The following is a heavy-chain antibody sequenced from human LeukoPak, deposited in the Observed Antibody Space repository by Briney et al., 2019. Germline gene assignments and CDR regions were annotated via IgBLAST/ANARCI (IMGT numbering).Heavy chain of an antibody. Sequence: TGGSLRLSCAASGFTFSSYAMSWVRQAPGKGLEWVSGISNIGDSTYYADSVKGRFTISRDYSKNTLYLQMNTLRAEDTAVYYCAKDRGYSSSWYYFDYWGQGILVTVSS. CDR3: AKDRGYSSSWYYFDY. CDR1: GFTFSSYA. CDR2: ISNIGDST. D-gene: IGHD6-13*01. J-gene: IGHJ4*02. V-gene: IGHV3-23*01.